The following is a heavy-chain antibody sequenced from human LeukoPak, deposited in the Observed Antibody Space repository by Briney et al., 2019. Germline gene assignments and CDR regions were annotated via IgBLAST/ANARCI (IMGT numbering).Heavy chain of an antibody. CDR2: IYWPDDK. Sequence: SGPTLVNPTQTLTLTCTFSGFSRSTSGVGVAWSRQPPGNALEWRALIYWPDDKRYSPPLKRRLPVTKDPSKNQVVLTMTHMDPVDTGTYYCTLTLLYCSNGFCRLFDYWGQGTLVTVSS. CDR3: TLTLLYCSNGFCRLFDY. J-gene: IGHJ4*02. D-gene: IGHD2-8*01. V-gene: IGHV2-5*01. CDR1: GFSRSTSGVG.